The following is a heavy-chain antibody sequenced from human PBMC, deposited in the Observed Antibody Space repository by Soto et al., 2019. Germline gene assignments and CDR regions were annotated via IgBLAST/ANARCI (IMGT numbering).Heavy chain of an antibody. CDR3: ARMTVVRRISTAGPPYYYGMDV. V-gene: IGHV2-70*20. Sequence: SGPTLVNPTQTLTLTCTFSGFSLSTSGMCISWVRQPPGKALEWLALIDWDDDKYYTTSLKTRLTISKDTSKNQVVLTMTNMDPVDTATYYCARMTVVRRISTAGPPYYYGMDVWGQGTTVTVSS. J-gene: IGHJ6*02. D-gene: IGHD2-2*01. CDR2: IDWDDDK. CDR1: GFSLSTSGMC.